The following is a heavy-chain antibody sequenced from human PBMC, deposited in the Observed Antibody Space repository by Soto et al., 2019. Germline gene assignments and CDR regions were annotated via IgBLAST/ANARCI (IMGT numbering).Heavy chain of an antibody. CDR3: ARAGGEYCSSGSCYPDFFDY. V-gene: IGHV3-11*01. J-gene: IGHJ4*02. CDR2: ISSTGTVI. D-gene: IGHD2-15*01. Sequence: GGSLRLSCAASGFSLSDYYMTWVRQAPGKGLEWVSYISSTGTVIYYADSVKGRFTISRDNAKNSLYLQMNSLRAEDTAVYYCARAGGEYCSSGSCYPDFFDYWGRGARVTVSS. CDR1: GFSLSDYY.